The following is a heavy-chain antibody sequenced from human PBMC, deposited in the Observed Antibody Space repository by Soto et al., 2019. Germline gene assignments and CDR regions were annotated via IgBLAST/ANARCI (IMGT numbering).Heavy chain of an antibody. Sequence: VGSMILSCAASGCPFSRYWMHWVRTPPWKGLVWVSRIKSDGFSTSYTDALRGRFTISRDNAKNSLHLQMNSLRAEDTAVYYCTRDASRDSSARGWFDPWGPGTLVTVS. D-gene: IGHD6-13*01. J-gene: IGHJ5*02. CDR2: IKSDGFST. V-gene: IGHV3-74*01. CDR3: TRDASRDSSARGWFDP. CDR1: GCPFSRYW.